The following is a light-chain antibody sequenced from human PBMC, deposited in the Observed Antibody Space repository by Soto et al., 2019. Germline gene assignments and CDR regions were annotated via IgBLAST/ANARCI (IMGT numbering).Light chain of an antibody. CDR2: GAS. J-gene: IGKJ1*01. CDR1: QSVSNF. Sequence: EKVMTQSPATLSMSPGERATLSCRASQSVSNFLAWFQQKPGQAPRLLIYGASTRATVVPARFSGTGSGTEFTLTMSSLQSESFAVYYCQQYSNWPSWSFGQGTKV. V-gene: IGKV3-15*01. CDR3: QQYSNWPSWS.